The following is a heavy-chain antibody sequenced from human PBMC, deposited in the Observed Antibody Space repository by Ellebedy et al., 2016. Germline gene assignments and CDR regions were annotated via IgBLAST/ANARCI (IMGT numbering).Heavy chain of an antibody. D-gene: IGHD3-3*01. CDR3: ARDGTIHAFDI. J-gene: IGHJ3*02. CDR2: IYSGGST. Sequence: GGSLRLSCAASGFTVSSNYMSWVRQAPGKGLEWVSVIYSGGSTYYADSVKDRFTISRDNSKNTLYLQMNSLTAEDTAVYYCARDGTIHAFDIWGQGTMVTVSS. CDR1: GFTVSSNY. V-gene: IGHV3-53*01.